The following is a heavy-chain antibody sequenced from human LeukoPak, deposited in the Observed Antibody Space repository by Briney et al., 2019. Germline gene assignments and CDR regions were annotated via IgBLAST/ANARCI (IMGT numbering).Heavy chain of an antibody. V-gene: IGHV4-31*03. CDR3: AKYGSGSYYNGLY. CDR2: IFYSEST. Sequence: SQTLSLTCTVSGGSISSGGYYWTWIRQHPGKGLEWIGNIFYSESTYNPSLRSRVTISVDKSKNQFSLKLSSVTAADTAVYYCAKYGSGSYYNGLYWGQGTLVTVSS. CDR1: GGSISSGGYY. D-gene: IGHD3-10*01. J-gene: IGHJ4*02.